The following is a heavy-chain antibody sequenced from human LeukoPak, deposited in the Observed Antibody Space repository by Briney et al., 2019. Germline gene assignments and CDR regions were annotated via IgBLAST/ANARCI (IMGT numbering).Heavy chain of an antibody. D-gene: IGHD6-13*01. CDR1: GFTFSSYA. V-gene: IGHV3-23*01. CDR3: AKDLGGSSSNGDC. J-gene: IGHJ4*02. Sequence: PGGSLRLSCAASGFTFSSYAMSWVRQAPGKGLEWVSAISGSGGSTYYADSVKGRLTISRDNSKNTLYLQMNSLRAEDTAVYYCAKDLGGSSSNGDCWGQGTLVTVSS. CDR2: ISGSGGST.